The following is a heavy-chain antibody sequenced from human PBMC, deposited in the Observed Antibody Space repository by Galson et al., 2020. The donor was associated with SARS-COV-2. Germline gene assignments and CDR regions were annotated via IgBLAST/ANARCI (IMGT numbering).Heavy chain of an antibody. CDR1: GFTFTSYG. J-gene: IGHJ4*02. D-gene: IGHD3-22*01. CDR2: IWYDASKK. CDR3: ARDRRDYYDGSGYHRSYFFDY. V-gene: IGHV3-33*01. Sequence: GESLKISCAASGFTFTSYGMHWVRQAPGKGLEWVAVIWYDASKKYYADSVKGRFTISRDNINNILYLQMDSLRAEDTAVYYCARDRRDYYDGSGYHRSYFFDYWGQGALVTVSS.